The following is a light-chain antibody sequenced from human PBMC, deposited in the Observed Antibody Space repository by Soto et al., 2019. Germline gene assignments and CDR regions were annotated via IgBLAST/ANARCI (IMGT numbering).Light chain of an antibody. J-gene: IGLJ1*01. CDR2: DVN. CDR3: CSFTIIKTVV. V-gene: IGLV2-14*03. CDR1: TSDVGGYNY. Sequence: QSVLTQPASVSGSPGQSITISCTGTTSDVGGYNYVTWYQQYPGQAPKIIIYDVNRRPPGVSDRFSGSKSGNTASLTVSDLQEGEKAAHFCCSFTIIKTVVFGGGTKVTVL.